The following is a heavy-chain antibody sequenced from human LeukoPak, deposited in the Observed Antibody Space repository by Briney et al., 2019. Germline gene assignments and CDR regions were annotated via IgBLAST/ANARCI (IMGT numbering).Heavy chain of an antibody. CDR3: ARPHSISGDDAFDI. D-gene: IGHD3-3*01. J-gene: IGHJ3*02. CDR2: INSDGSTT. V-gene: IGHV3-74*01. Sequence: PGGSLRLSCAASGFTFSNYWMHWVRQAPGKGLVWVSRINSDGSTTTYADSVKGRFTISRDNAKNTLYLQMNSLRAEDTAVYYCARPHSISGDDAFDIWGHGTMVSVSS. CDR1: GFTFSNYW.